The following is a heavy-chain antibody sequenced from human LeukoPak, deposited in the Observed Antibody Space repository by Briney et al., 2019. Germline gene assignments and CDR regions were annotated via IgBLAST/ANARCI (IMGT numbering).Heavy chain of an antibody. Sequence: ASVKVSCKASGYTFTSYGISWVRQAPGQGLEWMGWISAYNGNTNYAQKLQGRVTMTTDTSTSTVYMELYSLRSEDTAAYYCAKGARELWIGESGNWFDPWGQGTLVTVSS. V-gene: IGHV1-18*01. J-gene: IGHJ5*02. CDR1: GYTFTSYG. D-gene: IGHD3-10*01. CDR2: ISAYNGNT. CDR3: AKGARELWIGESGNWFDP.